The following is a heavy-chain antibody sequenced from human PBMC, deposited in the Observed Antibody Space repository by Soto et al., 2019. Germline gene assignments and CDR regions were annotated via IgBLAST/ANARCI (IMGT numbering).Heavy chain of an antibody. CDR1: GFTFGSHW. CDR2: IKRDGSEK. J-gene: IGHJ4*02. CDR3: ASLEWESTGYADY. D-gene: IGHD3-3*01. Sequence: EVQLVESGGGLVQPGGSLRLSCAASGFTFGSHWMSWVRQAPGKGLEWVANIKRDGSEKYYVDSVKGRFTISRDNAKNILYLQMNSLRADDTAVYYCASLEWESTGYADYWGQGTLVTVSS. V-gene: IGHV3-7*03.